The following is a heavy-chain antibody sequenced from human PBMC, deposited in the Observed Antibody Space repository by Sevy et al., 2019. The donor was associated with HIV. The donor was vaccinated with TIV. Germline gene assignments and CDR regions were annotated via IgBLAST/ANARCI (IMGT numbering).Heavy chain of an antibody. J-gene: IGHJ6*02. D-gene: IGHD3-9*01. CDR2: IYHTGIT. CDR3: AREPPYYDISAGYSYGMDV. CDR1: GGSISNYY. V-gene: IGHV4-59*01. Sequence: SETLSLTCTVSGGSISNYYWSWIRQPPGKGLEWIGYIYHTGITKNNPSLKSRVTLSVDTSKNQFSLKLSSVTAADTAVYYCAREPPYYDISAGYSYGMDVWGQGTTVTVSS.